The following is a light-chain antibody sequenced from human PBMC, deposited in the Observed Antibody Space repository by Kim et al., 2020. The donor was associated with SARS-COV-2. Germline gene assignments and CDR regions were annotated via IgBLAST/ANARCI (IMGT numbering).Light chain of an antibody. CDR2: LNSDGSH. Sequence: ASGKLTCTLGSRHRGNAIAWHQQQPEKGPGYLMNLNSDGSHSKGDGIPDRFSGSSSGAERYLAISSLQSEDEADYYGQTWGTGIQVFGGGTQLTVL. V-gene: IGLV4-69*01. J-gene: IGLJ2*01. CDR1: SRHRGNA. CDR3: QTWGTGIQV.